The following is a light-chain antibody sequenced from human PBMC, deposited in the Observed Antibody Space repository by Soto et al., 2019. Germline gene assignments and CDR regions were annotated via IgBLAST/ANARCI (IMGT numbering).Light chain of an antibody. CDR1: QSISSK. CDR2: GAS. CDR3: QEYNNWHPIT. J-gene: IGKJ4*01. Sequence: ELVMTQSPATLSVSPGERATLSCRASQSISSKLAWYQQKPGQAPRLLLYGASTRATGIPVRFSGSGSGTEFTLTITSLQSEDFAVYYCQEYNNWHPITFGGGTKVDIK. V-gene: IGKV3-15*01.